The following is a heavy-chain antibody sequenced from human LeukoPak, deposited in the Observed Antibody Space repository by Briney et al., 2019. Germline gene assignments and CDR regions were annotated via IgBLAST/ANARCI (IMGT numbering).Heavy chain of an antibody. V-gene: IGHV3-21*01. CDR1: GFTVTDNY. CDR2: ISSSSSYI. Sequence: GGSLRLSCAASGFTVTDNYMNWVRQAPGKGLEWVSSISSSSSYIYYADSVKGRFTISGDNAKNSLYLQMNSLRAEDTAVYYCARDQTYCSSTSCPQPYFYYMDVWGKGTTVTVSS. D-gene: IGHD2-2*01. J-gene: IGHJ6*03. CDR3: ARDQTYCSSTSCPQPYFYYMDV.